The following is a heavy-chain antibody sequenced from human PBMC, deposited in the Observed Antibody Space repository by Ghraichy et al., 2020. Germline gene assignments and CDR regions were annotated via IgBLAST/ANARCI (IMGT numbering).Heavy chain of an antibody. CDR2: LRDATNTYAT. CDR1: GFTFSGCD. V-gene: IGHV3-73*01. Sequence: LSLTCAASGFTFSGCDVQWVRQAAGKGLEWVGRLRDATNTYATAYGASVKGRFSISRDDSKITAYLQMDSLKIEDTAVYYCSRTFYGSGSSDVVFDIWGQGTMVTVSS. CDR3: SRTFYGSGSSDVVFDI. D-gene: IGHD3-10*01. J-gene: IGHJ3*02.